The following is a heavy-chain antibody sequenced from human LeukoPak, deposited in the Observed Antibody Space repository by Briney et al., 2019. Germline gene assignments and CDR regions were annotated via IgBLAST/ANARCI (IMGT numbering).Heavy chain of an antibody. CDR2: IYYSGST. Sequence: PSETLSLTCTVSGGSINSYYWSWIRQPPRKGLEWIGYIYYSGSTNYNPSLKSRVNISVDTSKNQFSLKLSSVTAADTAGYYCARHGSTYALRNWGQGTLVTVS. CDR3: ARHGSTYALRN. V-gene: IGHV4-59*08. J-gene: IGHJ4*02. CDR1: GGSINSYY. D-gene: IGHD2-2*01.